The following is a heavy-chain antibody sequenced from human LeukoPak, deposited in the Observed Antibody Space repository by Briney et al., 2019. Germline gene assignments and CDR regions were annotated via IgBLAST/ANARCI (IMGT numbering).Heavy chain of an antibody. CDR1: GFTFSGYA. Sequence: GWSLRLSCAASGFTFSGYAMSWVRQAPGKGLEWALIISGSGGNKYHADSVKGRFTISRDNSKNTLYLQMNSLRGEDTAVYFCAKHLNLDYDYWGQGTLVTVSS. CDR2: ISGSGGNK. CDR3: AKHLNLDYDY. V-gene: IGHV3-23*01. D-gene: IGHD3/OR15-3a*01. J-gene: IGHJ4*02.